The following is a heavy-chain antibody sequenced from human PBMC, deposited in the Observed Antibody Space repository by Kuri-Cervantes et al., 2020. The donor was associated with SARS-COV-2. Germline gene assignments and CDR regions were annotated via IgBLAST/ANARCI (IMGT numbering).Heavy chain of an antibody. J-gene: IGHJ6*02. CDR1: GGSISSYY. Sequence: SETLSLTCTVSGGSISSYYWSWIRQPPGKGLEWIGYIYYSGSTNYNPSLKSRVTISVDTSKNQFSLKLSSVTAADTAVYYCARGLGYCSSTGCYYYYYYGMDVWGQGTTVTVSS. CDR2: IYYSGST. CDR3: ARGLGYCSSTGCYYYYYYGMDV. D-gene: IGHD2-2*01. V-gene: IGHV4-59*01.